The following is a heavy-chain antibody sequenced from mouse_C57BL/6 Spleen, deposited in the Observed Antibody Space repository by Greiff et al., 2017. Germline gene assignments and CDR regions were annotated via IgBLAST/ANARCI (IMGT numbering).Heavy chain of an antibody. J-gene: IGHJ3*01. CDR1: GYTFTGYW. V-gene: IGHV1-9*01. Sequence: QVQLQQSGAELMKPGASVKLSCKATGYTFTGYWIEWVKQRPGHGLEWIGEILPGSGSTNYNEKFKGKATFTADTSSNTAYMQLSSLTTEDSANYYCAREGDSYSNYEAWFAYWGQGTLVTVSA. CDR3: AREGDSYSNYEAWFAY. D-gene: IGHD2-5*01. CDR2: ILPGSGST.